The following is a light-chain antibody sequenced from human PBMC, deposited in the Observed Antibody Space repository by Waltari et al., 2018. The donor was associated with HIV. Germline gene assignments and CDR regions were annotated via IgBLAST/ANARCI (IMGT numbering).Light chain of an antibody. CDR1: NIGSQS. CDR2: DDS. J-gene: IGLJ2*01. V-gene: IGLV3-21*02. Sequence: SYVLTQPPSVSVAPGQTARITCEGNNIGSQSVHWYQRRPGQAPALVVHDDSDRPSGIPERFSGSNSGNTATLTISRVEAGDEADYYCQVWHSNSDHVVFGGRTKLTVL. CDR3: QVWHSNSDHVV.